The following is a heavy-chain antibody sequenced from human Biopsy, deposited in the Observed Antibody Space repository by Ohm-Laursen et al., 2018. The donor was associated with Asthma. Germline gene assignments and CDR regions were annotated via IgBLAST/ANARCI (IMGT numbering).Heavy chain of an antibody. Sequence: PSQTLSLTCPVYGGYLTGHYWNWIRQPPGKGLEWIGEIDQSGYTNYNPSLKSRVTISAYTSKNQFHLNLSSVTAAGTAVYFCARAAITGIRGWFDPWGQGTQVTVSS. CDR3: ARAAITGIRGWFDP. CDR1: GGYLTGHY. D-gene: IGHD1-20*01. J-gene: IGHJ5*02. V-gene: IGHV4-34*01. CDR2: IDQSGYT.